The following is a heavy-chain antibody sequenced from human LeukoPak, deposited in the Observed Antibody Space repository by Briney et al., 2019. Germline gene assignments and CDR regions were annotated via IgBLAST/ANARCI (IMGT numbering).Heavy chain of an antibody. V-gene: IGHV4-34*01. CDR2: INHSGST. CDR3: ARGRSIVVVTAGRRHNFDY. D-gene: IGHD2-21*02. Sequence: SETLSLTCAVYGGSFSGYHWSWIRQPPGKGLEWIGEINHSGSTNYNPSLKSRVTISVDTSKNQFSLKLSSVTAADTAVYYCARGRSIVVVTAGRRHNFDYWGQGTLVTVSS. CDR1: GGSFSGYH. J-gene: IGHJ4*02.